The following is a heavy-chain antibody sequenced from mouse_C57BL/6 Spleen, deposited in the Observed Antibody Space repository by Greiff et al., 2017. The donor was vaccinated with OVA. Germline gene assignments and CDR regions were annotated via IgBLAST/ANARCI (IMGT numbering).Heavy chain of an antibody. J-gene: IGHJ4*01. CDR1: GFTFSSYA. Sequence: EVQGVESGGGLVKPGGSLKLSCAASGFTFSSYAMSWVRQTPEKRLEWVATISDGGSYTYYPDNVKGRFTISRDNAKNNLYLQMSHLKSEDTAMYYCARDDYGSSYRYYYAMDYWGQGTSVTVSS. V-gene: IGHV5-4*01. D-gene: IGHD1-1*01. CDR2: ISDGGSYT. CDR3: ARDDYGSSYRYYYAMDY.